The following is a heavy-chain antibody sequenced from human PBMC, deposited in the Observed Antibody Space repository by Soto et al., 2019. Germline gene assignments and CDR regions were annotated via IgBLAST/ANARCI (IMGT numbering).Heavy chain of an antibody. Sequence: ASVKVSCKASGYTFTGYFMHLLRHAPGQGLEWMGWINPNSGGTNYAQKFQGWVTMTRDTSISTAYMELSRLRSDDAAVYYCASQRLGYYYMDVWGKGTTVTVSS. J-gene: IGHJ6*03. V-gene: IGHV1-2*04. CDR1: GYTFTGYF. CDR2: INPNSGGT. CDR3: ASQRLGYYYMDV.